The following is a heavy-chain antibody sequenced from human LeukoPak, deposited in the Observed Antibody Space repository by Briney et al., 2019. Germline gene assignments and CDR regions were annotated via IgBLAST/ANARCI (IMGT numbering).Heavy chain of an antibody. D-gene: IGHD5-12*01. V-gene: IGHV4-59*01. CDR3: ARERAVATYYYFDY. CDR2: IYYSGST. J-gene: IGHJ4*02. CDR1: GGSFSGYY. Sequence: SETLSLTCAVYGGSFSGYYWSWIRQPPGKGLEWIGYIYYSGSTNYNPSLKSRVTISVDTSKNQFSLKLSSVTAADTAVYYCARERAVATYYYFDYWGQGTLVTVSS.